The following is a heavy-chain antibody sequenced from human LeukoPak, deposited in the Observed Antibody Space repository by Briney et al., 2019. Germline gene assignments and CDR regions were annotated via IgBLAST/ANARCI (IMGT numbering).Heavy chain of an antibody. CDR1: GGSTSSYY. CDR2: IYYSGST. CDR3: ARTTEAHSWRTRYYDYYMDV. Sequence: SETLSLTCTVSGGSTSSYYWSWIRQPPGKGLEWIGYIYYSGSTNYNPSLKSRVAISVDTSKNQFSLKLSSVTAADTAVYYCARTTEAHSWRTRYYDYYMDVWGKGTTVTVSS. D-gene: IGHD6-13*01. J-gene: IGHJ6*03. V-gene: IGHV4-59*01.